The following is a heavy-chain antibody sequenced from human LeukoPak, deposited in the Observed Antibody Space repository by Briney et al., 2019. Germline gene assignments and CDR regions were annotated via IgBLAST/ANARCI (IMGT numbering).Heavy chain of an antibody. CDR3: AKDRYYDSSGYYFYPLDY. CDR1: GFTFSSYG. V-gene: IGHV3-23*01. Sequence: PGGSLRLSCAASGFTFSSYGMSWVRQAPGKGLEWVSAISGSGGSTYYADSVKGRFTISRDNSKNTLYLQMNSLRAEDTAVYYCAKDRYYDSSGYYFYPLDYWGQGTLVTVSS. J-gene: IGHJ4*02. CDR2: ISGSGGST. D-gene: IGHD3-22*01.